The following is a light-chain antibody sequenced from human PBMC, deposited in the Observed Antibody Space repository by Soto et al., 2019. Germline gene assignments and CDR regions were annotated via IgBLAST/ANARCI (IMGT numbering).Light chain of an antibody. J-gene: IGKJ1*01. CDR3: QQYNTWWT. Sequence: EIGMTQSPATLSVSPGERATLSCRASQSVSHNLAWYQKKPGQAPRLLIYGASTRATGIPARFSGSGSGTEFTLTISSLQSEDFAVYYCQQYNTWWTFGQGTRVEIK. CDR1: QSVSHN. CDR2: GAS. V-gene: IGKV3-15*01.